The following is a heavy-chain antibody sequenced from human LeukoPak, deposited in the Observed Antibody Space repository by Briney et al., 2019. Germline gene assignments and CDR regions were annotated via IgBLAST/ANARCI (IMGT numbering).Heavy chain of an antibody. V-gene: IGHV1-2*02. D-gene: IGHD2-15*01. CDR1: GYTFTGYY. CDR3: ARRYCSGGTCYSDY. J-gene: IGHJ4*02. CDR2: INPNSGGT. Sequence: ASVKVSCKASGYTFTGYYMHWVRQAPGQGLEWMGCINPNSGGTIFAQKFQGRVTMTRDTSISTAYMELNSLKSDDTAMYYCARRYCSGGTCYSDYWGQGTLVTVSS.